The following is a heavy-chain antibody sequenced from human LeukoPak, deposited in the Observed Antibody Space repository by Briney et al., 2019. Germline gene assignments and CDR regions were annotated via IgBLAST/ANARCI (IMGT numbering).Heavy chain of an antibody. CDR2: ISSSSSYT. D-gene: IGHD6-19*01. CDR3: SGSGWTTDAFDI. J-gene: IGHJ3*02. V-gene: IGHV3-11*06. CDR1: GFTFSDYY. Sequence: KSGGSLRLSCAASGFTFSDYYMSWIRQAPGKGLEWVSYISSSSSYTNYADSVKGRFTISRDNAKNSLYLQMNSLRAEDTAVYYCSGSGWTTDAFDIWGQGTMVTVSS.